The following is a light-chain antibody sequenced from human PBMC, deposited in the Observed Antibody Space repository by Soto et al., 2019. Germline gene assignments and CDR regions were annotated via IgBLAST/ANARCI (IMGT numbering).Light chain of an antibody. J-gene: IGLJ2*01. CDR3: QSYDSGLRGHVV. CDR1: SPNNGAGYD. V-gene: IGLV1-40*01. CDR2: GSS. Sequence: QSVLTHPPSVSGAPGQWVTISCTGSSPNNGAGYDVHWYQQLPGTARILLIYGSSNRPSGFPDRFSGSKSGTSASLAITGLQDEYEADYYCQSYDSGLRGHVVVGGGTKVTVL.